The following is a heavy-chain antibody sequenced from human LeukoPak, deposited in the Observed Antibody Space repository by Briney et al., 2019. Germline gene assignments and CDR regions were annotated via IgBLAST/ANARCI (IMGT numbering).Heavy chain of an antibody. CDR2: INPNRVGR. J-gene: IGHJ3*02. Sequence: ASVKDSCKASGYTFTGYYMRWVRHAPGQRLEWVGYINPNRVGRNYAQKFQGRVTMTRDTTISTAYMELSRLRSDDTAVYYCARDMVRGVMSAFDIWGQGTMVTVSS. CDR3: ARDMVRGVMSAFDI. V-gene: IGHV1-2*02. CDR1: GYTFTGYY. D-gene: IGHD3-10*01.